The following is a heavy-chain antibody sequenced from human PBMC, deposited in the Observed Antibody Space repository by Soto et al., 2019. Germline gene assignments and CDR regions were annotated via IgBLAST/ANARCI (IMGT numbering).Heavy chain of an antibody. J-gene: IGHJ4*02. CDR3: ATVPSYLPEDY. Sequence: QVQLVQSGAEVKKPGASVRVSCKASGYTFTNYGISWVRQAPGQGLECIGWISAYNGDTIYAQKVKGRVTMTTDSSTSTADMELTRLRSDATAMYFCATVPSYLPEDYWGQGTLVTVSS. D-gene: IGHD3-16*01. V-gene: IGHV1-18*01. CDR1: GYTFTNYG. CDR2: ISAYNGDT.